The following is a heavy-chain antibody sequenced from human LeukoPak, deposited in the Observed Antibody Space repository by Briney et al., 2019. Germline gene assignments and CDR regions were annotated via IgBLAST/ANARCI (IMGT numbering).Heavy chain of an antibody. J-gene: IGHJ4*02. CDR3: AKDKTSTVTSTYFDY. V-gene: IGHV3-30-3*01. Sequence: GRSLRLSCAASGFTFSSYAMHWVRQAPGKGLEWVAVISYDGSNKYYADSVKGRFTISRDNSKNTLYLQMNSLRAEDTAVYYCAKDKTSTVTSTYFDYWGQGTLVTVSS. CDR2: ISYDGSNK. CDR1: GFTFSSYA. D-gene: IGHD4-17*01.